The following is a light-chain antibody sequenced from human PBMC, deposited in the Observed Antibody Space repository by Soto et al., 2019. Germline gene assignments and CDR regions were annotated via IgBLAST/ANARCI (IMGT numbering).Light chain of an antibody. J-gene: IGLJ2*01. CDR3: SSYTSSSTVV. CDR1: SSDVGGYNY. Sequence: QSVLTQPASVSGSPGQSITISCTGTSSDVGGYNYVSWYQQYLGKAPKLMIYDVSNRPSGVSNRFSGSKSANTASLTISGLQAEDEADYYCSSYTSSSTVVFGGGTQLTVL. V-gene: IGLV2-14*01. CDR2: DVS.